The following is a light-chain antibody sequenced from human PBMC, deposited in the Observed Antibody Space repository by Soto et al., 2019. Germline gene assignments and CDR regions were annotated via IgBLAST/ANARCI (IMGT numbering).Light chain of an antibody. CDR2: KGT. Sequence: QSVLAQPASVSGSPGQSITISCTVTSSDVGAYNSVSWYQQHPHRAPQVIIYKGTQRPSGVSNRFSGSTSGNAASLTISALQADDQADYFCCSSATESTSVFGTGTKVTVL. CDR3: CSSATESTSV. CDR1: SSDVGAYNS. J-gene: IGLJ1*01. V-gene: IGLV2-23*01.